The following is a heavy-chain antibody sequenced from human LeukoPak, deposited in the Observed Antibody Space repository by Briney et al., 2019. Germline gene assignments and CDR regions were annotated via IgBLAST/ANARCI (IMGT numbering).Heavy chain of an antibody. D-gene: IGHD1-26*01. Sequence: GGSLRLSCAASGFTFSTYSGNWIRQAPGKGLEWVSSISDDSNYIFYADSVKGRFTISRDNAKNSLYLQMNSLRGEDTAVYYCARAGGTYYGIAFDMWGQGTMVTVSS. CDR2: ISDDSNYI. CDR3: ARAGGTYYGIAFDM. J-gene: IGHJ3*02. V-gene: IGHV3-21*01. CDR1: GFTFSTYS.